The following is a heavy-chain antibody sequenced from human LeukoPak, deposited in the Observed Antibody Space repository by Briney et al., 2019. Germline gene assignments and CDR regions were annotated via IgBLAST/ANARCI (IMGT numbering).Heavy chain of an antibody. CDR3: AKGQYQPRFDP. Sequence: SETLSLTCAVYGGSFSGYYCSWIRQSPGKGLEWIGEINHSGSTNYNPSLTSRVTISVDTSKNQFSLKLTSVTAADTAVYCAKGQYQPRFDPWGQGTLVTVSS. V-gene: IGHV4-34*01. CDR2: INHSGST. J-gene: IGHJ5*02. CDR1: GGSFSGYY. D-gene: IGHD2-2*01.